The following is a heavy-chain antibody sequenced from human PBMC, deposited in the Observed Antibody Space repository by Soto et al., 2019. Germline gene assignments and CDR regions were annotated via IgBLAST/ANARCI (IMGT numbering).Heavy chain of an antibody. V-gene: IGHV4-59*01. CDR1: GGSISSYY. CDR3: ARVPPWMDAFDI. Sequence: QVQLQESGPGLVKPSETLSLTCTVSGGSISSYYWSWIRQPPGKGLEWVAYISHTGTTHYNPSLKSRRTISLDTSKNQFSLKLTSVTAADTAVYYWARVPPWMDAFDIWGQGTKVTVSP. CDR2: ISHTGTT. D-gene: IGHD5-12*01. J-gene: IGHJ3*02.